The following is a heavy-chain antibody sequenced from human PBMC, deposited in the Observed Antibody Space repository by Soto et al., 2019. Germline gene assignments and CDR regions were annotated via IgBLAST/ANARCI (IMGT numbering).Heavy chain of an antibody. V-gene: IGHV4-59*08. Sequence: SETLSLTCTVSGGSISSYYWSWIRQPPGKGLEWIGYIYYSGSTNYNPSLKSRVTISVDTSKNQFSLKLSSVTAADTAVYYCARATLDYGDYDYYYYMDVWGKGTTVTVSS. CDR1: GGSISSYY. J-gene: IGHJ6*03. CDR3: ARATLDYGDYDYYYYMDV. CDR2: IYYSGST. D-gene: IGHD4-17*01.